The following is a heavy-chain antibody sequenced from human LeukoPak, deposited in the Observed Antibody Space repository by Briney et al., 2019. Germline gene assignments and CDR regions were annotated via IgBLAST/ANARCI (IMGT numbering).Heavy chain of an antibody. CDR3: ARGHCGGDCFFPVDY. V-gene: IGHV3-48*02. CDR1: GFTFSSYA. D-gene: IGHD2-21*02. CDR2: ISSSSGTI. Sequence: GGSLRLSCAASGFTFSSYAMHWVRQAPGKGLEWVSYISSSSGTIYYADSVKGRFTISRGNAKNSLYLQMNSLRDEDTAVYYCARGHCGGDCFFPVDYWGQGTLVTVSS. J-gene: IGHJ4*02.